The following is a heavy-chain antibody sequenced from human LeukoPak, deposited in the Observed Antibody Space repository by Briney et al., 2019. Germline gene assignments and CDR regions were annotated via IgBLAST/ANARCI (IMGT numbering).Heavy chain of an antibody. CDR3: ASYKGA. CDR1: GGSFSGYY. V-gene: IGHV4-34*01. Sequence: SETLPLTCAVSGGSFSGYYWSWIRQPPGKGLEWIGEINHSGSTNYNPSLKSRVTISVDTSKNQFSLKLSSVTAADTAVYYCASYKGAWGQGTLVTVSS. D-gene: IGHD3-10*01. J-gene: IGHJ5*02. CDR2: INHSGST.